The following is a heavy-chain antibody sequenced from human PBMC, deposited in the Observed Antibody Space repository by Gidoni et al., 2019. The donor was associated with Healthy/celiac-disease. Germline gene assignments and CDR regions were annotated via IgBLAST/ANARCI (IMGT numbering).Heavy chain of an antibody. CDR3: ARAYSSSWYRREGGAFDI. J-gene: IGHJ3*02. Sequence: QVQLVESGGGVVQPGRSLRLSCAASGFPFSSYGMHWVRQAPGKGLEWVAVIWYDGSNKYYADSVKGRFTISRDKSKNTLYLQMNSLRAEDTAVYYCARAYSSSWYRREGGAFDIWGQGTMVTVSS. CDR2: IWYDGSNK. CDR1: GFPFSSYG. V-gene: IGHV3-33*01. D-gene: IGHD6-13*01.